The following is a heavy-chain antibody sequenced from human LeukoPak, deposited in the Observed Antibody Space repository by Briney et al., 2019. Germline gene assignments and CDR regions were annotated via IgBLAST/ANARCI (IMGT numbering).Heavy chain of an antibody. D-gene: IGHD3-3*02. Sequence: SETLSLTCTVSGGSISTYYCCWIRQPPGKGLEWIGYIYYSGSTNYNPSLKSRVTISVDTSKNQFSLKPSSVTAADTAVYYCARAGCGSEHIFYYNNCMDFWGQGTTVTVSS. CDR2: IYYSGST. V-gene: IGHV4-59*01. CDR1: GGSISTYY. CDR3: ARAGCGSEHIFYYNNCMDF. J-gene: IGHJ6*02.